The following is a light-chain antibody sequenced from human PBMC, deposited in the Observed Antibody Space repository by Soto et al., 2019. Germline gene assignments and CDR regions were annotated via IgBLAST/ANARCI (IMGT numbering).Light chain of an antibody. CDR2: DAS. CDR3: QQSSNWPPIT. J-gene: IGKJ5*01. V-gene: IGKV3-11*01. Sequence: EIVMTQSPATLSVSPGERATLSCRASQSVSRNLAWYQQKPGQAPRLLIYDASNRATGIPARFSGSGSGTDFTLTISSLEPEDFAVYYCQQSSNWPPITFGQGTRLEIK. CDR1: QSVSRN.